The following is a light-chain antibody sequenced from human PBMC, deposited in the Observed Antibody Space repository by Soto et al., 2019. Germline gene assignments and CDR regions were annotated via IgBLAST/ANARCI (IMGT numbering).Light chain of an antibody. CDR1: VNDVGGYNY. V-gene: IGLV2-8*01. J-gene: IGLJ3*02. CDR2: EVY. Sequence: QSALTQPPSASGSPGQSVTISCTGTVNDVGGYNYVSWYQQHPGKAPKVIIYEVYKRPSGVPDRFSGSKSGKTASLTVSGLQAADEADYYCSSYVGNNNLVFGGGTKLTVL. CDR3: SSYVGNNNLV.